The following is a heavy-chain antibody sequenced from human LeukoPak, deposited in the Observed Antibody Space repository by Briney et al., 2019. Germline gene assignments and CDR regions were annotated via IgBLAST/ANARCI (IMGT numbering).Heavy chain of an antibody. CDR3: AKLAVAGTRGGAFDY. D-gene: IGHD6-19*01. CDR2: ISFDGVNT. V-gene: IGHV3-30*04. Sequence: PGGSLRLSCAASGFTSSTYAIHWVRQAPGKGLEWVAVISFDGVNTFYADSVKGRFTISRDNSNNTVYLQMNNLRPEDTAVFYCAKLAVAGTRGGAFDYWGQGTLVTVSS. J-gene: IGHJ4*02. CDR1: GFTSSTYA.